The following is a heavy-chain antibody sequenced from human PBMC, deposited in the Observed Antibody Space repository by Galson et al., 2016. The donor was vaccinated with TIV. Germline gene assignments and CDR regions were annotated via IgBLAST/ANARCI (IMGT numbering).Heavy chain of an antibody. J-gene: IGHJ6*02. Sequence: QSGAEVKKPGESLKISCKASGYTFITYDINWVRQAAGQGLEWMGWMNPISGDTGYAQKFQGRLIMTRNISVSTAYMELSSLRSEDTAVYYCATPAYGAKSPYYYGMDVWGQGTTVTVSS. V-gene: IGHV1-8*01. D-gene: IGHD3-16*01. CDR1: GYTFITYD. CDR3: ATPAYGAKSPYYYGMDV. CDR2: MNPISGDT.